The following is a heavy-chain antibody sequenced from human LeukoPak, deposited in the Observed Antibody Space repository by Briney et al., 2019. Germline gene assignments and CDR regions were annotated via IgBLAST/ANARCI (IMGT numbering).Heavy chain of an antibody. CDR3: ARAYGSGSSYHPDY. V-gene: IGHV1-2*02. D-gene: IGHD3-10*01. CDR1: GYTFTAYY. CDR2: INPNSGGT. Sequence: ATVKVSCKASGYTFTAYYMHWVRQAPGQGLEWMGWINPNSGGTNSSQKFQDRVTLTRDTSISTAYMELGSLRSDDTAIYYCARAYGSGSSYHPDYWGQGTLVTVSS. J-gene: IGHJ4*02.